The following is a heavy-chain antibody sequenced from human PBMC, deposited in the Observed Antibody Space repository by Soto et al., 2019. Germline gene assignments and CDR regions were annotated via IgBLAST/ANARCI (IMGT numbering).Heavy chain of an antibody. CDR2: TYYRSRWYN. V-gene: IGHV6-1*01. D-gene: IGHD1-7*01. J-gene: IGHJ6*03. CDR1: GDSVSSNSAA. CDR3: AGTTSLQWYYLDV. Sequence: SQTLSLTCAISGDSVSSNSAAWNWIRQSPSRGLEWLGRTYYRSRWYNDYAVSVKSRITVNPDTSKNQFSLHLNSVTPEDTALYYCAGTTSLQWYYLDVWDKGTPVTYSS.